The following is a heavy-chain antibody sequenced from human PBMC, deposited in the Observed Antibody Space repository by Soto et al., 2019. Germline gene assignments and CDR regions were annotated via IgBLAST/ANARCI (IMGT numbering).Heavy chain of an antibody. J-gene: IGHJ4*02. CDR1: GFTFSNAW. Sequence: GGSLRLSCAASGFTFSNAWMSWVRQAPGKGLEWVGRIKSKTDGGTTDYAAPVKGRFTISRDDSKNTLYLQMNSLKTEDTAVYYCTTEGIVVVPAAGEPFDYWGQGTLVTVSS. D-gene: IGHD2-2*01. V-gene: IGHV3-15*01. CDR2: IKSKTDGGTT. CDR3: TTEGIVVVPAAGEPFDY.